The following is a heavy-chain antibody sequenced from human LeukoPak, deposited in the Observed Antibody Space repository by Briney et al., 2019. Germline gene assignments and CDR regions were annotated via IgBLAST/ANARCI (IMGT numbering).Heavy chain of an antibody. V-gene: IGHV1-69*05. J-gene: IGHJ5*02. D-gene: IGHD2-2*03. CDR3: ARAMDNEDNWFDP. CDR2: IIPIFGTA. Sequence: SVNVSCKASGGTFSSYAISWVRQAPGQGLEWMGGIIPIFGTANYAQKFQGRVTITTDESTSTAYIELSSLRSEDTAVYYCARAMDNEDNWFDPWGQGTLVTVSS. CDR1: GGTFSSYA.